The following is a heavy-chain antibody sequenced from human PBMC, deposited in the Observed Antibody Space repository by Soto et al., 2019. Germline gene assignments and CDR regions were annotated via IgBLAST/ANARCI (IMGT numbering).Heavy chain of an antibody. J-gene: IGHJ6*02. D-gene: IGHD3-10*01. V-gene: IGHV3-33*01. CDR3: ATSSGSYGYYYYGMDV. CDR2: IWYDGSNK. CDR1: GFTFSSYG. Sequence: QVQLVESGGGVVQPGRSLRLSCAASGFTFSSYGMHWVRQAPGKGLEWVAVIWYDGSNKYYADSVKGRSTISRDNSKNTLYLQMNSLRAEDTAVYYCATSSGSYGYYYYGMDVWGQGTTVTVSS.